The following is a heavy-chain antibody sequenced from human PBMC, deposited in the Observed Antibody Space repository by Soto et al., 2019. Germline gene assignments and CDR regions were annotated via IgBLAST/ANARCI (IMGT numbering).Heavy chain of an antibody. CDR1: GFTFSSYA. V-gene: IGHV3-23*01. CDR2: ISGSGGST. CDR3: AKRAPLQRITIFGVVTPGYYYYMDV. D-gene: IGHD3-3*01. Sequence: PGGSLRLSCAASGFTFSSYAMSWVRQAPGKGLEWVSAISGSGGSTYYADSVKGRFTISRDNSKNTLYLQMNSLRAEDTAVYYCAKRAPLQRITIFGVVTPGYYYYMDVWGKGTTVTVSS. J-gene: IGHJ6*03.